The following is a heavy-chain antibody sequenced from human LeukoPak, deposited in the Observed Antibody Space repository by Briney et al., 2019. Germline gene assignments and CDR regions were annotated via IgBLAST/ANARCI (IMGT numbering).Heavy chain of an antibody. J-gene: IGHJ4*02. CDR2: ISNTGVT. D-gene: IGHD3-16*01. CDR3: ASAPRQASIGGLDY. Sequence: SETLSLTCTVSGGSISSSPYYWGWIRQPPGKGLEWIGAISNTGVTYYNPSLRSRVTIFADTSKNHFSLNLRSVTAADTALYYCASAPRQASIGGLDYWGQGTLVSVSS. CDR1: GGSISSSPYY. V-gene: IGHV4-39*02.